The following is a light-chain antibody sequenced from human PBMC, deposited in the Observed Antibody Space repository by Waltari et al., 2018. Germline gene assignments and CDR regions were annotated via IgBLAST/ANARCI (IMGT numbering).Light chain of an antibody. CDR2: DFN. V-gene: IGLV2-23*02. J-gene: IGLJ2*01. CDR3: CSYGGSFTWI. Sequence: QSALTQPDSVSGSPGQWITISCTGTSSDIGGYNLVSWYQQHPGNAPKLMIYDFNKRPSGVSNRFSGYKSGNTASLTISGLQTEDEADYYCCSYGGSFTWIFGGGTKLTVL. CDR1: SSDIGGYNL.